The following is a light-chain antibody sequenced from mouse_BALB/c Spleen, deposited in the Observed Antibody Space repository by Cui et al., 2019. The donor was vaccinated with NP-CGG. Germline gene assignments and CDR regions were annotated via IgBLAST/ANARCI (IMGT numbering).Light chain of an antibody. J-gene: IGLJ1*01. CDR1: TGAVTTSNY. CDR3: ALWYSNHWV. V-gene: IGLV1*01. CDR2: GTN. Sequence: AVTTEEAALTTSPGETVTLTCRSSTGAVTTSNYANWVQEKPDHLFTGLIGGTNNRPPGVPARFSGSLIGDKAALTITGAQTEDEAIYFCALWYSNHWVFGGGTKLTVL.